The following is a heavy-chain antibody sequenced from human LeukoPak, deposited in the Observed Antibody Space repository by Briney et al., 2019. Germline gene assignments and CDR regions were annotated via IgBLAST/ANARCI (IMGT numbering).Heavy chain of an antibody. Sequence: GGSLRLSFTASGFTFRNYAMSWVRQAPGKGLQWVSGISGSGGSTYYADSLKGRSTISRDNSKNTLYLQMNSLRVEDSAIYYCAKDVSLHFYSTSGFDSWGRGTLVTASS. CDR2: ISGSGGST. V-gene: IGHV3-23*01. J-gene: IGHJ4*02. CDR3: AKDVSLHFYSTSGFDS. D-gene: IGHD2-15*01. CDR1: GFTFRNYA.